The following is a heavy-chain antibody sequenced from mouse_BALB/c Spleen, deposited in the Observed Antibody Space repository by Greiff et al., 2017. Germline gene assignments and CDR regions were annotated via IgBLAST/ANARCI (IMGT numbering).Heavy chain of an antibody. CDR2: ILPGSGST. D-gene: IGHD1-2*01. CDR3: ARSDYGGY. V-gene: IGHV1-9*01. Sequence: QVQLKQSGAELMKPGASVKISCKATGYTFSSYWIEWVKQRPGHGLEWIGEILPGSGSTNYHEKFKGKATFTADTSSNTAYMQLSSLTSEDSAVYYCARSDYGGYWGQGTTLTVSS. CDR1: GYTFSSYW. J-gene: IGHJ2*01.